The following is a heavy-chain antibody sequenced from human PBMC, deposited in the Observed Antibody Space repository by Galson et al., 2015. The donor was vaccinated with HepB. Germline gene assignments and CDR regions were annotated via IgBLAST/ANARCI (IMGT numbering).Heavy chain of an antibody. CDR1: GFTFSSYA. Sequence: SLRLSCAASGFTFSSYAMSWVRQAPGKGLEWVSAISGSGGSTYYADSVKGRFTISRDNSKNTLYLQMNSLRAEDTAVYYCAKDGEYSSGHPDYWGQGTLVTVSS. CDR2: ISGSGGST. D-gene: IGHD6-19*01. CDR3: AKDGEYSSGHPDY. V-gene: IGHV3-23*01. J-gene: IGHJ4*02.